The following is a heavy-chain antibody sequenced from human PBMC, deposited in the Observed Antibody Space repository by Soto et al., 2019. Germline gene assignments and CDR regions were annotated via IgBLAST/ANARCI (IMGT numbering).Heavy chain of an antibody. CDR2: IGTEESMT. V-gene: IGHV3-74*01. Sequence: PGGSLRLPCAASAFTFSSHWMHWVRQAQRKGLVGLALIGTEESMTRDAYSVQGRFTSYRDNDRNTLYLRMTSLRDANTAVYDCARDSNWSYEYWGPGILVDVSS. CDR1: AFTFSSHW. J-gene: IGHJ4*02. CDR3: ARDSNWSYEY. D-gene: IGHD6-13*01.